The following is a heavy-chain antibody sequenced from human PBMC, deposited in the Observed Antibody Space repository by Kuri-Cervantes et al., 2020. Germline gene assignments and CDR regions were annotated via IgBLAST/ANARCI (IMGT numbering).Heavy chain of an antibody. CDR1: GYTFTSYY. CDR2: INPSGGST. D-gene: IGHD3-9*01. Sequence: ASVKVSCKASGYTFTSYYMHWVRQAPGQGLEWMGIINPSGGSTSYAQKFQGRVTMTRDTSISTAYMELSRLRSDDTAVYYCARGVDHYDILTGYSRGSNWFDPWGQGTLVTVSS. V-gene: IGHV1-46*01. CDR3: ARGVDHYDILTGYSRGSNWFDP. J-gene: IGHJ5*02.